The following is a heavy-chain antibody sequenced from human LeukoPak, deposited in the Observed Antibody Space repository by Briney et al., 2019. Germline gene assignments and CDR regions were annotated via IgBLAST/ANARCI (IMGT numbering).Heavy chain of an antibody. V-gene: IGHV3-48*03. CDR2: ISTSGSTI. Sequence: PGGSLRLSCVVSGFTFSSYEMNWVRQAPGKGLKWVAYISTSGSTIYSADSVKGRFTISRDNAKNSLYLQMNSLRAEDTAVYYCAKLLYYYDSSQPYWGQGTPVTVSS. D-gene: IGHD3-22*01. CDR1: GFTFSSYE. CDR3: AKLLYYYDSSQPY. J-gene: IGHJ4*02.